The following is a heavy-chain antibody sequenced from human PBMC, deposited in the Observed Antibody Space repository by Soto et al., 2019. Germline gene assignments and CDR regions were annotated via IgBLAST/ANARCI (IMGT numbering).Heavy chain of an antibody. D-gene: IGHD3-22*01. CDR1: GFTVSSNY. Sequence: LRLSCAASGFTVSSNYMSWVRQAPGKGLEWVSVIYSVGSTYYADSVKGRFTISRDNSKNTLYLQMNSLRAEDTAVYYCARGYYYDSSGSDFDYWGQGTLVTVSS. J-gene: IGHJ4*02. V-gene: IGHV3-53*01. CDR3: ARGYYYDSSGSDFDY. CDR2: IYSVGST.